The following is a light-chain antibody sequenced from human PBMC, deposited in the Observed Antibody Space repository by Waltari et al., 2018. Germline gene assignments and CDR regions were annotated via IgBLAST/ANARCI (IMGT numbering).Light chain of an antibody. Sequence: ALTQPASVCVSPGQSDSTPCTGPRRDVGATNYYSWYQQHPGKAPQLMIYEVSNRPSGVSNRFSGSKSGNTASLTISGLQAEDEADYYCSSYTSSSTLVFGGGTKLTVL. CDR1: RRDVGATNY. V-gene: IGLV2-14*01. CDR3: SSYTSSSTLV. J-gene: IGLJ2*01. CDR2: EVS.